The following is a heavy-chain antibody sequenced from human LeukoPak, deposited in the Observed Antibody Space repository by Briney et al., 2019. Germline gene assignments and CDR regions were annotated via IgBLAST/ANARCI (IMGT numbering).Heavy chain of an antibody. D-gene: IGHD2-21*02. CDR1: GGSISSSSYY. CDR2: IYYSGST. V-gene: IGHV4-39*07. Sequence: PSETLSLTCTVSGGSISSSSYYWGWIRQPPGKGLEWIGSIYYSGSTYYNPSLKSRVTISVDTSKNQFSLKLSSVTAADTAVYYCARVDGDSLGYWGQGTLVTVSS. J-gene: IGHJ4*02. CDR3: ARVDGDSLGY.